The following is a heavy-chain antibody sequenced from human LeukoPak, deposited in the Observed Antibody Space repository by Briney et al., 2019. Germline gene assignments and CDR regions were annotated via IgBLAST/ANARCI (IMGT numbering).Heavy chain of an antibody. Sequence: GSLRLSCAASGFTFSSYAMGWVRQAPGKGLEWVSAISGSGGSTYYADSVKGRFTISRDNSKNTLYLQMNSLRAEDTAVYYCAKRGYCSVASCSQTPYYFDYWGQGTLVTVSS. CDR3: AKRGYCSVASCSQTPYYFDY. D-gene: IGHD2-15*01. CDR1: GFTFSSYA. J-gene: IGHJ4*02. V-gene: IGHV3-23*01. CDR2: ISGSGGST.